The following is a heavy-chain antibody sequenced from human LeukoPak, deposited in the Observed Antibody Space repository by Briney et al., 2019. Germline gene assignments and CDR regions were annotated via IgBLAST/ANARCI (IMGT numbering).Heavy chain of an antibody. Sequence: SETLSLTCTVSGGSISSSSYYWGWIRQPPGKGLEWIGNIYYSGSTYYNPSLKSRVTISVDTSRNQFSLKLSSVTAADTAVYYCASRYFCSSTSCYTFDYWGQGTLVTVSS. CDR3: ASRYFCSSTSCYTFDY. CDR1: GGSISSSSYY. D-gene: IGHD2-2*02. CDR2: IYYSGST. V-gene: IGHV4-39*01. J-gene: IGHJ4*02.